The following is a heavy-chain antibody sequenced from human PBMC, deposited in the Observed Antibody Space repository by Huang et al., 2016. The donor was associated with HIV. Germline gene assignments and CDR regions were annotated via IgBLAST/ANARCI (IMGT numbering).Heavy chain of an antibody. D-gene: IGHD3-9*01. CDR1: KFTFSDFA. CDR3: AKEFDILTGYYPSGSDY. V-gene: IGHV3-30*18. CDR2: ISYYGSFK. Sequence: QVQLVESGGGVVQPGRSLRLSCVASKFTFSDFAMHWVRQAPGKGLEWVAVISYYGSFKSYADSVKGRFTISRDNSKKIVYLQMNRLRPEDTAVYYCAKEFDILTGYYPSGSDYWGQGTLVTVSS. J-gene: IGHJ4*02.